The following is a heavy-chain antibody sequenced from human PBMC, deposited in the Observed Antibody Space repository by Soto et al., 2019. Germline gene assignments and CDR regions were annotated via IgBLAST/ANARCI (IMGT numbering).Heavy chain of an antibody. V-gene: IGHV4-34*01. Sequence: SETLSLTCAVYGGSFSGYYWSWIRQPPGKGLEWIGEINHSGSTNYNPSLKSRVTISVDTSKNQFSLKLSSVTAADTAVYYCARGRIIAVDGTYYYYYGMDVWGQGTTVTVSS. D-gene: IGHD6-19*01. CDR1: GGSFSGYY. J-gene: IGHJ6*02. CDR2: INHSGST. CDR3: ARGRIIAVDGTYYYYYGMDV.